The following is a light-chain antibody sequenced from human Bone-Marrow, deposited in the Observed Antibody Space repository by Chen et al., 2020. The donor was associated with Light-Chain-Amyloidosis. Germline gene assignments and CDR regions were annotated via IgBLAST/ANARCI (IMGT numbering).Light chain of an antibody. J-gene: IGKJ5*01. CDR1: QSLVHSEGNTY. Sequence: DAVMTQSPLSLPVTPRQPASISCRSSQSLVHSEGNTYLNWFQQRPGQSPRRLIYKVSNRDSGVPDRFSGSGSGSDVTLKISRVEAEDVGVYYCMQATRWPITFGQGTRLEIK. V-gene: IGKV2-30*02. CDR2: KVS. CDR3: MQATRWPIT.